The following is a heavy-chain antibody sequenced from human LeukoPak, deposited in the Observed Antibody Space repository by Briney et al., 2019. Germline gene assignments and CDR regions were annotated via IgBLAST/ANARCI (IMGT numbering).Heavy chain of an antibody. Sequence: GGSLRLSCAASGFTFSSYDIHWVRQAPDKGLEWVAVISYDGSNKYYADSVKGRFTISRDNSKNTLYLQMNSLRAEDTAVYYCAKVYSSGWYGYFDYWGQGTLVTVSS. CDR1: GFTFSSYD. CDR3: AKVYSSGWYGYFDY. J-gene: IGHJ4*02. D-gene: IGHD6-19*01. V-gene: IGHV3-30*18. CDR2: ISYDGSNK.